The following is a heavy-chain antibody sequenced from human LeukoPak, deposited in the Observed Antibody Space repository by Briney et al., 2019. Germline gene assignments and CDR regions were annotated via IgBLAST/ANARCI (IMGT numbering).Heavy chain of an antibody. CDR3: ARYRGSGCFDP. CDR1: GFTFSSYW. V-gene: IGHV3-7*05. Sequence: GGSLRHSCAASGFTFSSYWMTWVRQAPGKGLEWVANIKQDGSEKYYVDSVKGRFTISRDNAKNSLYLQINSLRAEDTAVYYCARYRGSGCFDPWGQGTLVTVSS. CDR2: IKQDGSEK. D-gene: IGHD3-10*01. J-gene: IGHJ5*02.